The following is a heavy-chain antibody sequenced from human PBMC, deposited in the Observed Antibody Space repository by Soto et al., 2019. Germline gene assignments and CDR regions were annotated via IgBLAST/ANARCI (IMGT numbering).Heavy chain of an antibody. V-gene: IGHV1-18*01. CDR3: ARDYWYHDYYYYGMDV. CDR2: ISAYNGNT. J-gene: IGHJ6*02. Sequence: ASVKVSCKASGYTFTSYGISWVRQAPGQGLEWMGWISAYNGNTNYAQKLQGRVTMTTDTSTSTAYMELSSLRSEDTAVYYCARDYWYHDYYYYGMDVWGQGTTVTVSS. D-gene: IGHD2-2*01. CDR1: GYTFTSYG.